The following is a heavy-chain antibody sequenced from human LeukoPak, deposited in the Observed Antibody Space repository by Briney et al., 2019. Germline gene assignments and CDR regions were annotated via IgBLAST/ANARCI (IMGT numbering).Heavy chain of an antibody. V-gene: IGHV3-53*01. Sequence: GGSLRLSCAASGLTVSNNCMNWVRQAPGKGLEWVSVLYSGGGTYYAASVRGRFTISRDNSKNTLYLQVNTLRADDTATYYCAKPVSGGLAVTADWFHPWGQGTLVVVSS. D-gene: IGHD6-19*01. CDR1: GLTVSNNC. CDR2: LYSGGGT. CDR3: AKPVSGGLAVTADWFHP. J-gene: IGHJ5*01.